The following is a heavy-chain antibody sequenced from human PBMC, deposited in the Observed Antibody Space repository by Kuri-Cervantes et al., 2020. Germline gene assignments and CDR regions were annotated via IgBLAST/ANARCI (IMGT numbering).Heavy chain of an antibody. CDR2: IYYSGST. J-gene: IGHJ4*02. D-gene: IGHD3-22*01. CDR3: ARLVYYDSSGYFQARYYFDY. V-gene: IGHV4-39*01. Sequence: ETLSLTCTVSGGSISSSSYYWGWIRQPPGKGLEWIGSIYYSGSTYYNPSLKSRVTISVDTSKNQFSLKLSSVTAADTAVYYCARLVYYDSSGYFQARYYFDYWGQGTLVTVSS. CDR1: GGSISSSSYY.